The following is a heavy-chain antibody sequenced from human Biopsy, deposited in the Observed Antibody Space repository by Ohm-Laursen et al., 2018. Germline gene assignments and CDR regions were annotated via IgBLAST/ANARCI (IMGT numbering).Heavy chain of an antibody. Sequence: SLRLSCAASGFTFSSYAMTWFRQAPGKGLEWVSTISGNSDIIYDTDSVKGRFTISRDNSKNTLYLQMHSLRADDTALYYCAKGGYCSATSCNMDVDYWGQGALVTVSS. CDR2: ISGNSDII. CDR1: GFTFSSYA. V-gene: IGHV3-23*01. D-gene: IGHD2-2*02. J-gene: IGHJ4*02. CDR3: AKGGYCSATSCNMDVDY.